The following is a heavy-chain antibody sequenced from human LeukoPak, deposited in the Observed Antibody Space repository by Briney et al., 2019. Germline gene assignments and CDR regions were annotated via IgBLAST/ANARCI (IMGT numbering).Heavy chain of an antibody. J-gene: IGHJ4*02. Sequence: ASVKVSCKASGYTFTSYGISWVRQAPGQGPEWMGWISAYNGNTNYAQKLQGRVTMTTDTSTSTAYMELRSLRSDDTAVYYCAREAYLGYCSSTSCYVDYWGQGTLVTVSS. V-gene: IGHV1-18*01. CDR2: ISAYNGNT. D-gene: IGHD2-2*01. CDR1: GYTFTSYG. CDR3: AREAYLGYCSSTSCYVDY.